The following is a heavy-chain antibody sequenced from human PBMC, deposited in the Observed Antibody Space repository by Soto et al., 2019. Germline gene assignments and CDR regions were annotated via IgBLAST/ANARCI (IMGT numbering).Heavy chain of an antibody. CDR2: INHSGST. J-gene: IGHJ4*02. D-gene: IGHD5-12*01. V-gene: IGHV4-34*01. CDR3: ASNIVATRNY. CDR1: GGSISNFY. Sequence: PSETLSLTCTVSGGSISNFYWSWIRQPPGKGLEWIGEINHSGSTNYNPSLKSRVTISVDTPKNQFSLKLSSVTAADTAVYYCASNIVATRNYWGQGTLVTVSS.